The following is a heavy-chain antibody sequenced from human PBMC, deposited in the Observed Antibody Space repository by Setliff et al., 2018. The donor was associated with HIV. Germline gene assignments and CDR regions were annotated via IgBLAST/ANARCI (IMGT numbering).Heavy chain of an antibody. CDR2: IYYNGNT. V-gene: IGHV4-59*11. J-gene: IGHJ4*02. CDR1: GGSITSRY. CDR3: ARGIDNFWSGYIA. Sequence: ETLSLTCTVSGGSITSRYWSWIRQPPGKGLEWIGTIYYNGNTNYSPSLKSRVTISEDTSKKQVSLKLRSVTAADTAVYYCARGIDNFWSGYIAWGQGTLVTVSS. D-gene: IGHD3-3*01.